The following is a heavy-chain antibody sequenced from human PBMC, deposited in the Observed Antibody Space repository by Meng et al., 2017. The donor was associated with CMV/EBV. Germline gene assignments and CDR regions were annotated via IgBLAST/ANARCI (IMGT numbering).Heavy chain of an antibody. CDR3: ARDSSGYDFWSGYYTGLFDY. Sequence: GESLRLSCAASGFTFSSYAMHWVRQAPGKGLEWVAVISYDGSNKYYADSVKGRFTISRDNSKNTLYLQMNSLRAEDTAVYYCARDSSGYDFWSGYYTGLFDYWGQGTLVTVSS. V-gene: IGHV3-30-3*01. CDR2: ISYDGSNK. D-gene: IGHD3-3*01. J-gene: IGHJ4*02. CDR1: GFTFSSYA.